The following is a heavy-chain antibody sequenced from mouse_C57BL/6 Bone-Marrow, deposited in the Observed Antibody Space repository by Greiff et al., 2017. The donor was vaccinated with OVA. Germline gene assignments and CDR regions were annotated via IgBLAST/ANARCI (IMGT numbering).Heavy chain of an antibody. CDR2: IRLKSDNYAT. CDR1: GFTFSNYW. J-gene: IGHJ2*01. D-gene: IGHD2-4*01. V-gene: IGHV6-3*01. CDR3: TVDYDGDY. Sequence: DVKLVESGGGLVQPGGSMKLSCVASGFTFSNYWMNWVRQSPEQGLEWVAQIRLKSDNYATHYAESVKGRFTISRDDSKSSVYLQMNNLRAEDTGIYYCTVDYDGDYWGQGTTLTVSS.